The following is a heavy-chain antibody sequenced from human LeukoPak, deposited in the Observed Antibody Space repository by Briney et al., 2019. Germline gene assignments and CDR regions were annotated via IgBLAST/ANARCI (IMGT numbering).Heavy chain of an antibody. CDR3: VRDIRYSSGDY. J-gene: IGHJ4*02. CDR2: ISSSGRTI. D-gene: IGHD6-19*01. Sequence: GGSLRLSCAASGFTFRSYEMNGVGQAPGKGLEGVSYISSSGRTIYYPDSVKGRFTISRDNSKYTLSLQMNSLRAEDTAVYYCVRDIRYSSGDYWGQGTLVTVSS. CDR1: GFTFRSYE. V-gene: IGHV3-48*03.